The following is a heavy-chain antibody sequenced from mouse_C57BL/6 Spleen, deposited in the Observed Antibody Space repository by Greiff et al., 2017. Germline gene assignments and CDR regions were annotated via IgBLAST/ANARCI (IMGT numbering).Heavy chain of an antibody. Sequence: QVQLQQPGAELVMPGASVKLSCKASGYTFTSYWMHWVKQRPGQGLEWIGEIDPSDSYTNYNQKFKGKSTLTVDKSSSTAYIQLSSLTSEDSAVYYCHGSSGYFDVWGTGTTVTVSS. V-gene: IGHV1-69*01. CDR3: HGSSGYFDV. CDR1: GYTFTSYW. D-gene: IGHD1-1*01. CDR2: IDPSDSYT. J-gene: IGHJ1*03.